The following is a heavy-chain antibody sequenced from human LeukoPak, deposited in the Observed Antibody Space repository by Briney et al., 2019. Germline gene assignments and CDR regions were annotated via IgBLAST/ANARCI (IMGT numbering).Heavy chain of an antibody. CDR2: INPKSGST. V-gene: IGHV1-2*02. CDR3: ARDPPLIILTVEVNY. CDR1: GYTFTGYY. D-gene: IGHD2-21*01. Sequence: ASVKVSCKASGYTFTGYYIRWVRQASGQGFEYMGWINPKSGSTNYAQKFQGRVTMTKDTSISTAYMELSCLTSDDSAVYYCARDPPLIILTVEVNYWGQGTLVTVSS. J-gene: IGHJ4*02.